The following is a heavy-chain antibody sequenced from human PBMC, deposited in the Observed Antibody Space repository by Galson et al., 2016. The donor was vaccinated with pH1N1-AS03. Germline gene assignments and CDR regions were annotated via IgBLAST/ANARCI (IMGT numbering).Heavy chain of an antibody. CDR2: IYFNGSP. D-gene: IGHD2-15*01. CDR1: GDSITRSRSS. V-gene: IGHV4-39*07. J-gene: IGHJ6*02. CDR3: VRGYCRFGSCSGAPHFYGLDV. Sequence: ETLSLPCSVSGDSITRSRSSWGWIRQPPGKGLEWIGNIYFNGSPNCNPSLGSRVTIPRDTSKNQFFLKLRSVTPADTAVYHCVRGYCRFGSCSGAPHFYGLDVWGQGTTVIVSS.